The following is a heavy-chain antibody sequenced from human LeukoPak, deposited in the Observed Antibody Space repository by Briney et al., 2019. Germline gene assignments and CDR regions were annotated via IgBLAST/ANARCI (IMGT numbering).Heavy chain of an antibody. Sequence: ASVKVSCKVSGYTLTELSMHWVRQAPGKGLEWMGGFDPEDGETIYAQKFQGRVTMTEDTSTDTAYMEPSSLRSEDTAVYYCATSLPDTGHLLPTDWGQGTLVTVSS. CDR2: FDPEDGET. D-gene: IGHD3-16*02. CDR1: GYTLTELS. J-gene: IGHJ4*02. CDR3: ATSLPDTGHLLPTD. V-gene: IGHV1-24*01.